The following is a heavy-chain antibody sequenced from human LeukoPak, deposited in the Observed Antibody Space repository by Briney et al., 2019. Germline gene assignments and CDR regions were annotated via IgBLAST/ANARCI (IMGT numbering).Heavy chain of an antibody. V-gene: IGHV4-59*07. CDR2: IYHSGSN. J-gene: IGHJ6*03. Sequence: SDTLSLTCTVSGGSISSYYWSWIRQPPGKGLEWIGYIYHSGSNNYNPSLKSRVTISVDTSKNQFSLKLSSVTAADTAVYYCARRTRTGATAGGNYYYYYMDVWGTGTTVTVSS. D-gene: IGHD1-1*01. CDR1: GGSISSYY. CDR3: ARRTRTGATAGGNYYYYYMDV.